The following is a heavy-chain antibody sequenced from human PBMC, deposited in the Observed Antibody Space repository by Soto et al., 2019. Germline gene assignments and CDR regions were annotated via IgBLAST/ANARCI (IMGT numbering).Heavy chain of an antibody. V-gene: IGHV4-30-4*01. CDR3: ARGRYCLTGRCFPNWFDS. Sequence: TSETLSLTCSVSGDSISTVDYFWAWIRQPPGQALEYIGYIYKSATTYYNPSFEGRVAISLDTSKSHFSLNVTSVTAADTAVYFCARGRYCLTGRCFPNWFDSWGQGALVTVSS. CDR1: GDSISTVDYF. D-gene: IGHD7-27*01. J-gene: IGHJ5*01. CDR2: IYKSATT.